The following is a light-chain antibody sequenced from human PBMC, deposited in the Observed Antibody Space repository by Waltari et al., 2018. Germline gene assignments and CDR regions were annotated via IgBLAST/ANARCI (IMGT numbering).Light chain of an antibody. Sequence: DIVLTQSPDSLALSLGERATIRCRSSQSVLSSTNSNNYLAWYQQTPGQPPKLLFDWASTRVSGVPDRFGGSGSGTDFTLTISSLQAEDLAVYYCQQYYTTPCTFGQGTRLEIK. CDR3: QQYYTTPCT. J-gene: IGKJ2*02. V-gene: IGKV4-1*01. CDR2: WAS. CDR1: QSVLSSTNSNNY.